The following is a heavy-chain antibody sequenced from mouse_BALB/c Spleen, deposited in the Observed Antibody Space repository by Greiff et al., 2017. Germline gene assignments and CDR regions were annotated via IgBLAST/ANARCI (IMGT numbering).Heavy chain of an antibody. CDR1: GYSITSDYA. D-gene: IGHD1-1*01. V-gene: IGHV3-2*02. J-gene: IGHJ4*01. CDR3: AREISITTEAYAMDY. Sequence: EVQLQESGPGLVKPSQSLSLTCTVTGYSITSDYAWNWIRQFPGNKLEWMGYISYSGSTSYNPSLKSRISITRDTSKNQFFLQLNSVTTEDTATYYCAREISITTEAYAMDYWGQGTSVTVSS. CDR2: ISYSGST.